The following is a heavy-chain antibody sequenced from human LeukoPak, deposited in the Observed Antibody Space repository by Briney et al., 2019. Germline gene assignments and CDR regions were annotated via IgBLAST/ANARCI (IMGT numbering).Heavy chain of an antibody. Sequence: GGSLRLSCAASGFTFSSYAMHWVRQAPGKGLEWVAVISYDGSNKYYADSAKGRFTISRDNSKNTLYLQMNSLRAEDTAVYYCARDRRSYYYDSSGILDYWGQGTLVTVSS. CDR3: ARDRRSYYYDSSGILDY. CDR2: ISYDGSNK. CDR1: GFTFSSYA. D-gene: IGHD3-22*01. V-gene: IGHV3-30*04. J-gene: IGHJ4*02.